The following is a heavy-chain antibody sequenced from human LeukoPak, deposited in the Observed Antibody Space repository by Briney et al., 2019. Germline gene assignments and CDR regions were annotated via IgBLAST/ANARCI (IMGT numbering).Heavy chain of an antibody. D-gene: IGHD3-22*01. CDR3: ARYYYDSSGYYKNWFDP. V-gene: IGHV4-4*07. CDR1: GGSISSYY. CDR2: IYTSGST. Sequence: PSETLSLTCTVSGGSISSYYWSWIRQPAGKGLEWIGRIYTSGSTNYNPSLKSRVTMSVDTSKNQFSLKLSSVTAADTAVYYCARYYYDSSGYYKNWFDPWGQGTLVTVSP. J-gene: IGHJ5*02.